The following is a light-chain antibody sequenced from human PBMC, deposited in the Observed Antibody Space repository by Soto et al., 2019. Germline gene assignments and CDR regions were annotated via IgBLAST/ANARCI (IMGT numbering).Light chain of an antibody. CDR3: QQFYTSLWLT. Sequence: DILLTQSPGTLSLSPGERATLSCRASQSVGSTFLAWYEQEPGQAPRLLIYGTSSRATGIPSRFSGRGSGTDFTLSIPRLEPEDFSIYYCQQFYTSLWLTFVLGTEL. CDR2: GTS. J-gene: IGKJ1*01. CDR1: QSVGSTF. V-gene: IGKV3-20*01.